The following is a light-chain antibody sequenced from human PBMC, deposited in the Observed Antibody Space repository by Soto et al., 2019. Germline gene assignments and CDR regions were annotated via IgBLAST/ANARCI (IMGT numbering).Light chain of an antibody. V-gene: IGKV1-5*01. Sequence: DIQMTQSPSTLSASAGDRVTITCRASQSITTELAWYQQKPGKAPKLLIYGASSLESGVPSRFSGSGSGTEFTLTISSLQPDDFATYYCQQYNSLPTFGKGTKV. J-gene: IGKJ1*01. CDR1: QSITTE. CDR2: GAS. CDR3: QQYNSLPT.